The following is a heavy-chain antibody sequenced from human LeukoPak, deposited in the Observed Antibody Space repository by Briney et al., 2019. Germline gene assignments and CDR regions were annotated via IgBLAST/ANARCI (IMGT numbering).Heavy chain of an antibody. CDR1: GFTFSSYG. V-gene: IGHV3-30*03. CDR3: ARELLHYGMDV. CDR2: ISSYGSDK. Sequence: GGSLRLSCAASGFTFSSYGMHWVRQAPGKGLEWVAVISSYGSDKYYADSVKGRFTISRDNSKNTLYLQMNSLRAEDTAVYYCARELLHYGMDVWGQGTTVTVSS. J-gene: IGHJ6*02. D-gene: IGHD2/OR15-2a*01.